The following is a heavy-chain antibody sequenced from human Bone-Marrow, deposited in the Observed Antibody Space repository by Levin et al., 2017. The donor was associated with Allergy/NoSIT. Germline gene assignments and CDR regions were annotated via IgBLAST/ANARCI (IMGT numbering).Heavy chain of an antibody. J-gene: IGHJ3*01. CDR3: ARHIVIIPAAIRKGAFDV. CDR2: IRTKDATT. V-gene: IGHV3-23*01. D-gene: IGHD2-2*01. CDR1: GFNFRDSA. Sequence: AGGSLRLSCATSGFNFRDSALSWVRQVPGKGLEWVSSIRTKDATTYYADSVKGRFTISRDNSKATLHLQMNSLTAADTALYYCARHIVIIPAAIRKGAFDVWGQGTMVAVSS.